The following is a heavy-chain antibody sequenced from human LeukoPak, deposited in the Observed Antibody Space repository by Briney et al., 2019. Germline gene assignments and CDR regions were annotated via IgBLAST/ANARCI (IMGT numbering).Heavy chain of an antibody. Sequence: GGSLRLSCAASGFTFTTYAMTWARQAPGKGLEWLSGLSSSGGSTYYADSVKGRFTISRDNHKNTLYLQMNSLRAEDTAVYYCGKALGYYDTSGYFRPFDIWGEGTVVTVSS. D-gene: IGHD3-22*01. V-gene: IGHV3-23*01. CDR3: GKALGYYDTSGYFRPFDI. CDR2: LSSSGGST. J-gene: IGHJ3*02. CDR1: GFTFTTYA.